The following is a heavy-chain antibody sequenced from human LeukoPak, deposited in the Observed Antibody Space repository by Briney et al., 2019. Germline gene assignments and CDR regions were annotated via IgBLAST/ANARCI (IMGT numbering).Heavy chain of an antibody. D-gene: IGHD2-21*01. CDR1: GFTFSRYW. CDR2: IKPDGSLE. CDR3: VRVGFSDEGFDH. J-gene: IGHJ4*02. V-gene: IGHV3-7*01. Sequence: TGGSLRLSCTGSGFTFSRYWMTWVRQSPGKGLEWMANIKPDGSLESYVGSAKGRFSISRDNAKESLFLQMNSLRAEDTAVYYCVRVGFSDEGFDHWGQGTLVTVSS.